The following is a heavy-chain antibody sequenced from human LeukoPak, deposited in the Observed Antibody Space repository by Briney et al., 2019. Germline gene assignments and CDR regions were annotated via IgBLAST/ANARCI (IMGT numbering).Heavy chain of an antibody. CDR2: IYYSGST. Sequence: SETLSLTCTVSGGSISSSSYYWGWIRQPPGKGLEWIGSIYYSGSTYYNPSLKSRVTISVDTSKNQFSLKLSSVTAADTAVYYCARHYGSGSYYGVKFNYFDYWGQGTLVTVSS. V-gene: IGHV4-39*07. J-gene: IGHJ4*02. CDR1: GGSISSSSYY. D-gene: IGHD3-10*01. CDR3: ARHYGSGSYYGVKFNYFDY.